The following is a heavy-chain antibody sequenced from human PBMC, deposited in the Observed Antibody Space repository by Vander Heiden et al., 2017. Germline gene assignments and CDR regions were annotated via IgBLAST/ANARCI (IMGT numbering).Heavy chain of an antibody. CDR3: ASFWHRNDYVWGSYRYGDY. J-gene: IGHJ4*02. D-gene: IGHD3-16*02. Sequence: QVQLQQWGAGLLKPSETLSLTCAVYGGSFSGYYWSWIRQPPGKGLEWIGEINHSGSTNYNPSLKRRVTISVDTSKNQFSLKLSSVTAADTAVYYWASFWHRNDYVWGSYRYGDYWGQGTLVTVSS. V-gene: IGHV4-34*01. CDR2: INHSGST. CDR1: GGSFSGYY.